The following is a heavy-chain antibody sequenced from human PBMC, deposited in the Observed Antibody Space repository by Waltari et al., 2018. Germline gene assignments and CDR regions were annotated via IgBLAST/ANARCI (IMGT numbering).Heavy chain of an antibody. J-gene: IGHJ2*01. CDR2: IYHSGST. V-gene: IGHV4-38-2*01. D-gene: IGHD6-19*01. Sequence: QVQLQESGPGLVKPSETLSLTCAVSGYSISSGYYWGGIRQPPGGGLEWIGSIYHSGSTYYNPSLKSRVTISVDTSKNQFSLKLSSVTAADTAVYYCARCASSYSSGLPYWYFDLWGRGTLVTVSS. CDR3: ARCASSYSSGLPYWYFDL. CDR1: GYSISSGYY.